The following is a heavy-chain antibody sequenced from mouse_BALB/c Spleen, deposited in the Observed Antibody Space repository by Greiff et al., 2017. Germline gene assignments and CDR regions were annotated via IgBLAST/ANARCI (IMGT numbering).Heavy chain of an antibody. D-gene: IGHD1-1*01. CDR3: AREVLLRGYFDY. Sequence: EVHLVESGGGLVKPGGSLKLSCAASGFTFSDYYMYWVRQTPEKRLEWVATISDGGSYTYYPDSVKGRFTISRDNAKNNLYLQMSSLKSEDTAMYYCAREVLLRGYFDYWGQGTTLTVSS. CDR1: GFTFSDYY. V-gene: IGHV5-4*02. CDR2: ISDGGSYT. J-gene: IGHJ2*01.